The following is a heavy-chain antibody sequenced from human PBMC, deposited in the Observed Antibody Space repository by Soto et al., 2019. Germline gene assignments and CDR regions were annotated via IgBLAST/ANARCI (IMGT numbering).Heavy chain of an antibody. D-gene: IGHD6-19*01. V-gene: IGHV3-66*01. CDR2: IYSGGST. CDR1: GFTVSSNY. CDR3: ARDRIAVACTPEYFQH. Sequence: EVQLVESGGGLVQPGGSLRLSCAASGFTVSSNYMSWVRQAPGKGLEWVSVIYSGGSTYYADSVKGRFTISRDNSKNTLYLQMNSLRAEDTAVYYCARDRIAVACTPEYFQHWGQGTMVTVSS. J-gene: IGHJ1*01.